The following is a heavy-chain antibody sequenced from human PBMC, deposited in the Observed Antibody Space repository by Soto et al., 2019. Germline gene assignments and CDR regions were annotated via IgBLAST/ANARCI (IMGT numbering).Heavy chain of an antibody. V-gene: IGHV2-5*02. J-gene: IGHJ4*02. CDR1: GFSLTTRGVG. D-gene: IGHD5-18*01. Sequence: QITLKESGPTLVRPTQTLTLTCSFSGFSLTTRGVGVGWIRQPPGKALEWHALIYWDDDEGYSPSLKSRLTITKAASKHQVVLTITNMDPVDTATYYCAPRPRGFSYHFDCWGQGTRVTVSS. CDR2: IYWDDDE. CDR3: APRPRGFSYHFDC.